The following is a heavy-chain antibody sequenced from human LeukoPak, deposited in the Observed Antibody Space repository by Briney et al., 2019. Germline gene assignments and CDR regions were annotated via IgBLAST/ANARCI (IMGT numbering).Heavy chain of an antibody. Sequence: GGSLRLSCAASGFTFSSYGMHWVRQAPGKGLEWVAVISYDGSNKYYADSVKGRFTISRDNSKNTLYLQMNSLRAEDTAVYYCAKGPPGRYFDLSDAYYYGMDVWGKGTTVTVSS. J-gene: IGHJ6*04. CDR2: ISYDGSNK. CDR3: AKGPPGRYFDLSDAYYYGMDV. V-gene: IGHV3-30*18. CDR1: GFTFSSYG. D-gene: IGHD3-9*01.